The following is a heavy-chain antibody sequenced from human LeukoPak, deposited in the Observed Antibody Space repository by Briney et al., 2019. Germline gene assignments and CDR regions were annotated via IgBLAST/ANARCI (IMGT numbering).Heavy chain of an antibody. Sequence: SETLSLTCTVSGGSVSSDSHYWSWIRQPPGKGLEWIGYIYYSGSTNYNPSLKSRVTISVDTSKNQFSLKLSSVTAADTAVYYCARIGDYDGYGMDVWGQGTTVTVSS. CDR1: GGSVSSDSHY. CDR3: ARIGDYDGYGMDV. CDR2: IYYSGST. J-gene: IGHJ6*02. D-gene: IGHD4-17*01. V-gene: IGHV4-61*01.